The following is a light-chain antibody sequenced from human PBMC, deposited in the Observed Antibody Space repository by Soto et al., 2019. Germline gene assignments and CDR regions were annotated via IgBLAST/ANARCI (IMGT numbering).Light chain of an antibody. CDR3: QQYYSTPLT. CDR1: QSVLYSSNNKNY. CDR2: WAS. V-gene: IGKV4-1*01. J-gene: IGKJ4*01. Sequence: DIVMTQSPDSLAVSLGEGATINCKSSQSVLYSSNNKNYLAWYQQKPGQPPKLLIYWASTRESGVPDRFSGSGSGTDFTLTISSLQAEDVAVYYCQQYYSTPLTCGGGTKVEIK.